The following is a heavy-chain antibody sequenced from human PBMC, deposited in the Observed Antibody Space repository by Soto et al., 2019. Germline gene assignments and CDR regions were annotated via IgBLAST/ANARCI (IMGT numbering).Heavy chain of an antibody. CDR2: ISGSGGST. J-gene: IGHJ4*02. CDR1: GFTFSSYA. CDR3: ANINGWYFDWLSPVDRIDY. D-gene: IGHD3-9*01. V-gene: IGHV3-23*01. Sequence: GGSLRLSCAASGFTFSSYAMSWVRQAPGKGLEWVSAISGSGGSTYYADSVKGRFTISRDNSKNTLYLQMNSLRAEDTAVYYCANINGWYFDWLSPVDRIDYWGQGTLVTVSS.